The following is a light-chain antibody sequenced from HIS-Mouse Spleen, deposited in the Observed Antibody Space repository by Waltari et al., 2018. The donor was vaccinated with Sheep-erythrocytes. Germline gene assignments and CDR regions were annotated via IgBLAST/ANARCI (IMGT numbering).Light chain of an antibody. CDR1: SSNIGSNT. Sequence: QSVLTQPPSASGTPGQRVTISCSGSSSNIGSNTVNWYQQLPGTAPKLLIYSNNQRPSGVPDPFSGSNSGNTATLTISGTQAMDEADYYCQAWDSSTVVFGGGTKLTVL. CDR2: SNN. CDR3: QAWDSSTVV. V-gene: IGLV1-44*01. J-gene: IGLJ2*01.